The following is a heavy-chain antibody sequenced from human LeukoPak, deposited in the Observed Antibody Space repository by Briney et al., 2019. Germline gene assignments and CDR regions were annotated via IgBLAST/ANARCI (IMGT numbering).Heavy chain of an antibody. D-gene: IGHD3-3*01. J-gene: IGHJ4*02. V-gene: IGHV3-11*06. Sequence: GGSLRLSCAASGFTFSDYYMSWLRQAPGKGLEWISYISSSSSCTNYADSVKGRFTISRDNAKNSLYLQMNSLRAEDTAVYYCARDTKRFQKYYFDYWGQGTLVTVSS. CDR1: GFTFSDYY. CDR3: ARDTKRFQKYYFDY. CDR2: ISSSSSCT.